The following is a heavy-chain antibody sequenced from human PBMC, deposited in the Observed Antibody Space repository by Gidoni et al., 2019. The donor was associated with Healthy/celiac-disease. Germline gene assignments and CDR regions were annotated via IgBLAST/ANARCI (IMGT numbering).Heavy chain of an antibody. V-gene: IGHV1-69*01. D-gene: IGHD3-22*01. CDR2: IIPIFGTA. J-gene: IGHJ4*02. CDR1: GGPFSSYA. Sequence: QVQLVQSGAEVKKPGSSVKVSCKASGGPFSSYAISWVRQAPGQGLEWMGGIIPIFGTANYAQKFQGRVTITADESTSTAYMELSSLRSEDTAVYYCARAKLDYRGYDSSGYYRFDYWGQGTLVTVSS. CDR3: ARAKLDYRGYDSSGYYRFDY.